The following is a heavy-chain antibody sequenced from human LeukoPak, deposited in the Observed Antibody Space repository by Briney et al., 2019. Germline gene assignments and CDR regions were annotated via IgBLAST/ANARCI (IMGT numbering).Heavy chain of an antibody. CDR3: ATRMRKQHLGIFDS. CDR1: GYSFTGYY. D-gene: IGHD6-13*01. CDR2: IIPNSGGT. Sequence: ASVKVSCKASGYSFTGYYMHWVRHAPGQGLEWMGWIIPNSGGTNYAQKFQGRVTMTRDTSIITAYIELSRLRSDDTAVYYCATRMRKQHLGIFDSWGQGTLVTVSS. J-gene: IGHJ4*02. V-gene: IGHV1-2*02.